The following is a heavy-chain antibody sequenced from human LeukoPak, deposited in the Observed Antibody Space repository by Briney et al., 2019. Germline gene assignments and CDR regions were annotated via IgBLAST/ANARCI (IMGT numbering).Heavy chain of an antibody. D-gene: IGHD1-20*01. V-gene: IGHV5-51*01. J-gene: IGHJ3*02. CDR2: IYPTASDT. CDR3: ARRRITNRDAFDI. Sequence: GESLKISRKGSGYSFPSYWLAWVRPMTRKGLALMGFIYPTASDTRFSLFFQGQDTISADTYIRTAYLPSCSLTASVTTTYYCARRRITNRDAFDIWGQGTMVTVS. CDR1: GYSFPSYW.